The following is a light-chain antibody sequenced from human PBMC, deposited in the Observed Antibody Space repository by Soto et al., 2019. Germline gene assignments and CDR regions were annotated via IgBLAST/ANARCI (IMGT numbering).Light chain of an antibody. CDR2: DAS. V-gene: IGKV3-11*01. Sequence: EIVLTQSPATLSLSPGERATLSCRASQSVSSYLASYQQKPGQAPWLLIYDASNRATGIPARFSGSGSGTDFTLTISSLEPEYFAVSDCQQRSNWLSFGGGTKVEIK. CDR1: QSVSSY. CDR3: QQRSNWLS. J-gene: IGKJ4*01.